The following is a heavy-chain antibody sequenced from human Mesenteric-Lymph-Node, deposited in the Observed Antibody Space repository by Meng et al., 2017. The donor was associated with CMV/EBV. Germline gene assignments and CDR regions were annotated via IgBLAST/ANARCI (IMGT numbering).Heavy chain of an antibody. CDR3: ARDLTDGGEKY. V-gene: IGHV3-21*01. Sequence: GGSLRLSCTASGFIFSNYNMDWVRQAPGKGLEWVSSMSSGSSYIYYADSVKGRFTISRDNAKNSLYLQMNSLRVEDTAVYYCARDLTDGGEKYWGQGTLVTVSS. CDR2: MSSGSSYI. J-gene: IGHJ4*02. D-gene: IGHD3-16*01. CDR1: GFIFSNYN.